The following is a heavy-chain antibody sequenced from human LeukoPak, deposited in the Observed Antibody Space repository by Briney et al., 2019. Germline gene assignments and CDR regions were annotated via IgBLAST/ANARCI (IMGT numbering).Heavy chain of an antibody. V-gene: IGHV3-9*01. CDR2: ISWNSGSI. CDR1: GFTFDDYA. D-gene: IGHD3-10*01. J-gene: IGHJ6*03. Sequence: PGGSLRLSCAASGFTFDDYAMHWVRQAPGKGLEWVSGISWNSGSIGYADSVKGRFTISRDNAKNSLYLQMNSLRAEDTALYYCAKDRVQGVDYMDVWGKGTTVTVSS. CDR3: AKDRVQGVDYMDV.